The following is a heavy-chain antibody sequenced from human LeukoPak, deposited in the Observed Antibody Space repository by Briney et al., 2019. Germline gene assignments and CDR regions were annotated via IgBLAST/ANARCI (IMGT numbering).Heavy chain of an antibody. CDR2: ISGDGGST. CDR1: GFTLDDYA. J-gene: IGHJ4*02. D-gene: IGHD5-12*01. Sequence: PGGALRLSCAASGFTLDDYAMHGVRQAPGEGLEWVSVISGDGGSTYYADSVKGRFTISRENSKNSLYLQMNSLRTEDTALYYCAKEGYSGYDHDYWDEGTLVTVSS. CDR3: AKEGYSGYDHDY. V-gene: IGHV3-43*02.